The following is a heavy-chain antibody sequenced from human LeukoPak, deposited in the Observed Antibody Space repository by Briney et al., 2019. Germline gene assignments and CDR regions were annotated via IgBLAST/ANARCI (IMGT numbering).Heavy chain of an antibody. Sequence: AGYLRRSCAVSGITLSDYGMSWDRPAPGIGLKWVAGISGSGGSKHYSDTVKGRFTSSRDYPKNTLFLQMHSLRAEDTAVYFCAKRGVVIRVILVGFHREAYHFDSWGRGALVTVSS. V-gene: IGHV3-23*01. CDR2: ISGSGGSK. CDR1: GITLSDYG. CDR3: AKRGVVIRVILVGFHREAYHFDS. J-gene: IGHJ4*02. D-gene: IGHD2-21*01.